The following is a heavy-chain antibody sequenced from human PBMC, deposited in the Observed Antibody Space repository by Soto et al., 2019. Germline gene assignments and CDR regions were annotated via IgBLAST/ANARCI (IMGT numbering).Heavy chain of an antibody. CDR3: ARRQNDYYSYGMDV. CDR2: ISAYNGNT. V-gene: IGHV1-18*01. J-gene: IGHJ6*02. CDR1: GYTFTSYG. Sequence: APVKVSWKASGYTFTSYGISWVRQAPGQGLEWMGWISAYNGNTNYAQKLQGRVTMTTDTSTSTAYMELRSLRSDDTAVYYCARRQNDYYSYGMDVWGQGTTVTVSS.